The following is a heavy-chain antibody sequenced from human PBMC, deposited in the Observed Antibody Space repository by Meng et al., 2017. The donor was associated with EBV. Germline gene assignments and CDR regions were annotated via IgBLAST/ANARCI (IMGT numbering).Heavy chain of an antibody. CDR3: ARVGIAVAGTGDY. CDR1: GYPFTGYY. J-gene: IGHJ4*02. Sequence: VQVVQAGAEGKKPGASGKVSCKASGYPFTGYYMHWVRQAPGQGLEWMGRINPNSGGTNYAQKFQGRVTMTRDTSISTAYMELSRLRSDDTAVYYCARVGIAVAGTGDYWGQGTLVTVSS. D-gene: IGHD6-19*01. CDR2: INPNSGGT. V-gene: IGHV1-2*06.